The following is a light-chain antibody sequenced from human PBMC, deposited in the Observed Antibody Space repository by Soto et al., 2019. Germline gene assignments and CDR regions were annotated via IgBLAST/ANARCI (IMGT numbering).Light chain of an antibody. J-gene: IGKJ4*01. CDR3: QHYNKWPLT. CDR1: QSVSIL. V-gene: IGKV3D-15*01. Sequence: EIVMTQSPATLSVSPGERATLSCRASQSVSILLAWYQQKPGQAPRLLIYDASKRASGFPARFSGSGSGTEFTLTISSLQSEDLAIYYCQHYNKWPLTFGGGTKVDI. CDR2: DAS.